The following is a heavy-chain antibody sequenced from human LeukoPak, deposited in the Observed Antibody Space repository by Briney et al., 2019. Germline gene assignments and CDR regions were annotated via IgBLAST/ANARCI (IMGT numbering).Heavy chain of an antibody. CDR1: GFTFSSYA. D-gene: IGHD5-24*01. J-gene: IGHJ5*02. V-gene: IGHV3-23*01. CDR3: AKDVGDGYNFNWFDP. Sequence: GGSLRLSCAASGFTFSSYAMSWVRQAPGKGLEWVSAISGSGGSTYYADSVKGRFTISRDNSKNTLYLQMNSLRAEDTAVYYCAKDVGDGYNFNWFDPWGQGTLVTVSS. CDR2: ISGSGGST.